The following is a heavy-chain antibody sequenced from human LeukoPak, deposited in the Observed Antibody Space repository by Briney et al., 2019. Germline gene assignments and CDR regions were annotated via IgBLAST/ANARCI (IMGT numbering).Heavy chain of an antibody. CDR2: MYYSGRT. CDR1: GGSISSSSYY. J-gene: IGHJ3*02. Sequence: PSETLSLTCTVSGGSISSSSYYWGWIRQPPGKGLEWIGCMYYSGRTYYHRSLKSRVTISVDTSKNQFSLELTSVTAADTAVYYCARHSGSYLKSALHIWGQGTMVTISS. D-gene: IGHD1-26*01. CDR3: ARHSGSYLKSALHI. V-gene: IGHV4-39*01.